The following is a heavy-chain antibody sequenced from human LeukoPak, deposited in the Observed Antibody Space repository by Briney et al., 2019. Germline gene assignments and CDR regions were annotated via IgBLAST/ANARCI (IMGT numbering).Heavy chain of an antibody. CDR3: ARQQQLRYGGAFDI. CDR2: IYYSGST. Sequence: PSETLSLTCTVSGDSIFSNDWTWIRQPSGKGLEWIGYIYYSGSTNYNPSLKSRVTISVDTSKNQFSLKLSSVTAADTAVYYCARQQQLRYGGAFDIWGQGTMVTVSS. J-gene: IGHJ3*02. V-gene: IGHV4-59*01. D-gene: IGHD6-13*01. CDR1: GDSIFSND.